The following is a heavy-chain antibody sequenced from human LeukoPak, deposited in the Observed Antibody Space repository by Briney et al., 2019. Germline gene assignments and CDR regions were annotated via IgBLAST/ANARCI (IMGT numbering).Heavy chain of an antibody. CDR2: ISWNSGSI. V-gene: IGHV3-9*01. CDR3: AKSRQDSTITMVRGVTAFDI. Sequence: GGSLRLSCAASGFTFDDYAMHWVRQAPGKGLEWVSGISWNSGSIGYADSVKGRFTISRDNAKNSLYLQMNSLRAEDTALYYCAKSRQDSTITMVRGVTAFDIWGQGTMVTVSS. D-gene: IGHD3-10*01. J-gene: IGHJ3*02. CDR1: GFTFDDYA.